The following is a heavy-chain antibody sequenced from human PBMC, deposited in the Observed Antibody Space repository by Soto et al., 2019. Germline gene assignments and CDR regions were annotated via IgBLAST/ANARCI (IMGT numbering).Heavy chain of an antibody. D-gene: IGHD5-18*01. Sequence: APGKGLEWVSSISSRSSYIYYADSVKGRFTISRDNAKNSLYLQMNSLRAEDTAVYYCARDQPGYSYGYGLGYWGQGTLVTVSS. J-gene: IGHJ4*02. CDR2: ISSRSSYI. CDR3: ARDQPGYSYGYGLGY. V-gene: IGHV3-21*01.